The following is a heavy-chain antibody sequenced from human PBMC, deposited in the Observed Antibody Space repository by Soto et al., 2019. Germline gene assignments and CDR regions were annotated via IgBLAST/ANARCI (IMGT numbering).Heavy chain of an antibody. CDR2: IIPIFGTA. CDR1: GGTFSSYA. Sequence: QVQLVQSGAEVKKPGSSVKVSCKASGGTFSSYAISWVRQAPGQGLEWMGGIIPIFGTANYAQKFQGRVTITADESTSTAYMELSSLRSEDTAVYYCARSIGRGYNWNYSVVLVFDYWGQGTLVTVSS. CDR3: ARSIGRGYNWNYSVVLVFDY. J-gene: IGHJ4*02. D-gene: IGHD1-7*01. V-gene: IGHV1-69*01.